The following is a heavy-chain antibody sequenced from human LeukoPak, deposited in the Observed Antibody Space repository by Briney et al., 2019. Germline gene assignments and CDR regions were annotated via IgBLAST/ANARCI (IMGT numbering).Heavy chain of an antibody. D-gene: IGHD6-19*01. CDR1: GFTFSTYA. CDR2: IYSGGST. Sequence: PGGSLRLSCAASGFTFSTYAMTWVRQAPGKGLEWVSVIYSGGSTYYADSVKGRFTISRDNSKNTLYLQMNSLRAEDTAVYYCAMRSAVAGTVYWGQGTLVTVSS. J-gene: IGHJ4*02. CDR3: AMRSAVAGTVY. V-gene: IGHV3-66*01.